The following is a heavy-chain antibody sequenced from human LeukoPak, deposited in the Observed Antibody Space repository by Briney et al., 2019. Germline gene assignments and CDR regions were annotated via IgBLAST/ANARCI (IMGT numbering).Heavy chain of an antibody. Sequence: GGSLRLSCAASGFIFSSYSMNWVRQAPGKGLEWVSYISSSSSTIYYADSVKGRFTISRDNAKNSLYLQMNSLRAEDTAVYYCARGMLHYYDSSGYYYWGQGTLVTVSS. D-gene: IGHD3-22*01. CDR3: ARGMLHYYDSSGYYY. CDR1: GFIFSSYS. V-gene: IGHV3-48*01. CDR2: ISSSSSTI. J-gene: IGHJ1*01.